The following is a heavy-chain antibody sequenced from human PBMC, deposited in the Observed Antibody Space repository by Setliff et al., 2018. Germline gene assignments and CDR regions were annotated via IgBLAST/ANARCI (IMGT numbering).Heavy chain of an antibody. CDR3: SRLVRYCSKTTCQTASGAEL. D-gene: IGHD2-8*01. CDR1: GGTFRTDG. V-gene: IGHV1-18*01. CDR2: ISVYSGNA. J-gene: IGHJ4*02. Sequence: ASVKVSCKASGGTFRTDGFNWVRQAPGQGLEWMGWISVYSGNAYYAQKLQDRVTLTTDASTSTAYMELRGLTSDDTAVYYCSRLVRYCSKTTCQTASGAELWGQGTLVTVSS.